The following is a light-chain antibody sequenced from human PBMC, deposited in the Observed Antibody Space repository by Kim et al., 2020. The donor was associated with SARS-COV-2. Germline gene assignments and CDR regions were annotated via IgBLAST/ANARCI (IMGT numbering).Light chain of an antibody. CDR2: DAS. J-gene: IGKJ1*01. CDR3: QQYNSYWG. V-gene: IGKV1-5*01. CDR1: QSISSW. Sequence: SASVGDRVTITCRASQSISSWLAWYQQKPGKAPKLLIYDASSLESGVPSRFSGSGSGTEFTLTISSLQPDDFATYYCQQYNSYWGFGQGTKVDIK.